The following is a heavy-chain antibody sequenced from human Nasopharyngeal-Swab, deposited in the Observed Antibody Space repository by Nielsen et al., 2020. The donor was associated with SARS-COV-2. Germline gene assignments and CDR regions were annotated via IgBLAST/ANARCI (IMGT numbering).Heavy chain of an antibody. CDR2: IYSGGDT. D-gene: IGHD5-18*01. Sequence: GESLKISCAASGFTVSRNYMTWVRQAPGKGLEWVSVIYSGGDTYYADSVKGRFTISRDNSKNTLFLQMNSLRSEDTAVYYCARLYNYASSYFDYWGQGTLVTVSS. CDR3: ARLYNYASSYFDY. V-gene: IGHV3-53*01. CDR1: GFTVSRNY. J-gene: IGHJ4*02.